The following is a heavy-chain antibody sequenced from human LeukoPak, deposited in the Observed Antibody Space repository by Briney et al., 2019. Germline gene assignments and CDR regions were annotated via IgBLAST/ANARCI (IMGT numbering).Heavy chain of an antibody. CDR1: GGSISGYY. V-gene: IGHV4-59*01. CDR3: AREGYDYSWPFDY. D-gene: IGHD4-11*01. CDR2: IYYSGST. J-gene: IGHJ4*02. Sequence: SETLSLTCTVSGGSISGYYWSWIRQPPGKGLEWIGYIYYSGSTNYNPSLKSRVTISVDTSKNQFSLKLSSVTAADTAVYYCAREGYDYSWPFDYWGQGTLVTVSS.